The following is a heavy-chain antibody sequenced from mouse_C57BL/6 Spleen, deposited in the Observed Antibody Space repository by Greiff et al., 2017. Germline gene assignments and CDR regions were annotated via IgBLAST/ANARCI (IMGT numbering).Heavy chain of an antibody. D-gene: IGHD2-4*01. CDR3: ARRGDYDKFAY. CDR1: GYTFTDYN. Sequence: EVKLMESGPELVKPGASVKIPCKASGYTFTDYNMDWVKQSHGKSLEWIGDINPNNGGTIYNQKFKGKATLTVDKSSSTAYMEIRILTSEDTAVYYCARRGDYDKFAYWGQGTLVTVSA. V-gene: IGHV1-18*01. J-gene: IGHJ3*01. CDR2: INPNNGGT.